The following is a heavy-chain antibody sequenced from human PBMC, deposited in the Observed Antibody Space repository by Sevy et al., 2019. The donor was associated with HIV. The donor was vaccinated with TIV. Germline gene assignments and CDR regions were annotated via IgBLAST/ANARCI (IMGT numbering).Heavy chain of an antibody. J-gene: IGHJ4*02. CDR1: GFTFSSYG. CDR2: ISYDGSNK. V-gene: IGHV3-30*18. CDR3: ANVGWPDY. Sequence: GGSLRLSCAASGFTFSSYGMHWVRQAPGKGLEWVAVISYDGSNKYYADSVKGRFTISRDNSKNTLYLQMNSLGAEDTAVYYCANVGWPDYWGQGTLVTVSS. D-gene: IGHD6-19*01.